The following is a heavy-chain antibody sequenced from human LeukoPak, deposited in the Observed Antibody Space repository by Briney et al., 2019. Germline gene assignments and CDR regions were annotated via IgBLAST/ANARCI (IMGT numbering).Heavy chain of an antibody. D-gene: IGHD1-26*01. V-gene: IGHV1-8*02. CDR2: INPNSGNT. CDR3: ARATIVGATSDDY. J-gene: IGHJ4*02. CDR1: GYTFTGYY. Sequence: ASVKVSCKASGYTFTGYYMRWVRQAPGQGLEWMGWINPNSGNTGYAQKFQGRVTMTRNTSISTAYMELSSLRSEDTAVYYCARATIVGATSDDYWGQGTLVTVSS.